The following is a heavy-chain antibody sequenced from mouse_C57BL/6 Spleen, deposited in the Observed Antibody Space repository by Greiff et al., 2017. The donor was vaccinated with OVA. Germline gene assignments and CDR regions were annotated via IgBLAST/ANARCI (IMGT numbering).Heavy chain of an antibody. Sequence: QVQLKQSDAELVKPGASVKISCKVSGYTFTDHTIHWMKQRPEQGLEWIGYIYPRDGSTKYTEKFKGKATLTADKSSSTAYMQLNSLTSEDSAVDFGAREGTYYYGSSYLLPMDYWGQGTSVTVSS. CDR3: AREGTYYYGSSYLLPMDY. J-gene: IGHJ4*01. CDR1: GYTFTDHT. CDR2: IYPRDGST. D-gene: IGHD1-1*01. V-gene: IGHV1-78*01.